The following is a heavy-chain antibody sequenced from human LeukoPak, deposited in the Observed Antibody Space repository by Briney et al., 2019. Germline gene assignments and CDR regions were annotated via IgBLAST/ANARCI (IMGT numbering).Heavy chain of an antibody. D-gene: IGHD3-10*01. CDR1: GGSISSSSYY. J-gene: IGHJ4*02. CDR2: IYYSGST. V-gene: IGHV4-39*01. CDR3: ASGHGSGSFSFDY. Sequence: SETLSLTCTVSGGSISSSSYYWGWIRQPPGKGLEWIGSIYYSGSTYYNPSLKSRVTISVDTSKNQFSLKLSSVTAADTAVYYCASGHGSGSFSFDYWGQGTLVTVSS.